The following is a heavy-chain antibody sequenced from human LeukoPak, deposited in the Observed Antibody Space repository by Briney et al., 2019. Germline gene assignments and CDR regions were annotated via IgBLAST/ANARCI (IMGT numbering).Heavy chain of an antibody. CDR3: ASRPAGTTWYGVFDY. D-gene: IGHD6-13*01. Sequence: PSETLSLTCSVSGASINSHYWSWIRQSPGKGLEWIGYVFNGGSTNYNPPLKSRVTMSLDTSRDQFSLRLTSVTAADTAIYCASRPAGTTWYGVFDYWSQGTLVTVSS. CDR2: VFNGGST. J-gene: IGHJ4*02. CDR1: GASINSHY. V-gene: IGHV4-59*11.